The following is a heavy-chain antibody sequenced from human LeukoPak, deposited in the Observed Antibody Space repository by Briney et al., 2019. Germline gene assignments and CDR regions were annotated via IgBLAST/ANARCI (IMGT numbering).Heavy chain of an antibody. Sequence: ASVKVSCKTSGYSFTSYNLHWVRQAPGQRLEWMGIINPSGGNTNYAQKFQGRVTMTRDTSTSTVYMELSSLKSEDTAVYYCAREAFPKKGTEATTVFRYWGQGTLVTVSS. CDR3: AREAFPKKGTEATTVFRY. J-gene: IGHJ4*02. V-gene: IGHV1-46*01. D-gene: IGHD1-26*01. CDR2: INPSGGNT. CDR1: GYSFTSYN.